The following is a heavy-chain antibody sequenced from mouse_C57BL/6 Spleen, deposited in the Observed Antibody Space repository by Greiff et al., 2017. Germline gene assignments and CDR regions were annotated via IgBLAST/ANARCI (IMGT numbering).Heavy chain of an antibody. CDR2: IDPEDGET. CDR1: GFNIKDYD. J-gene: IGHJ2*01. V-gene: IGHV14-2*01. D-gene: IGHD1-1*01. CDR3: ARTDYYGLYYFDY. Sequence: VQLQQSGAELVKPGASVKLSCTASGFNIKDYDMHWVKQRTEQGLEWIGRIDPEDGETKYAPKVQGKATITADTSSNTAYLQLSSLTSEDTAVYYCARTDYYGLYYFDYWGQGTTLTVSS.